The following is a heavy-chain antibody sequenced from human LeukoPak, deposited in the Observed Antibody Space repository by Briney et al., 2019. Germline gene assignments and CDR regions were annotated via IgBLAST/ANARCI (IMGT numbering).Heavy chain of an antibody. V-gene: IGHV4-59*08. CDR2: IYYSGST. J-gene: IGHJ4*02. Sequence: SETLSLTCTVSGGSISSYYWSWIRQPPGKGLEWIGYIYYSGSTNYNPSLKSRVTISVDTSKNQFSLKLSSVTAADTAVYYCASLDYDSSGKFDYWGQGTLVTVSS. D-gene: IGHD3-22*01. CDR3: ASLDYDSSGKFDY. CDR1: GGSISSYY.